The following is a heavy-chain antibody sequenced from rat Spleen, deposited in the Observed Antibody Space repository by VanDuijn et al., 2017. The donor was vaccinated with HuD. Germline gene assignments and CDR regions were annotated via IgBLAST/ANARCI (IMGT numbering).Heavy chain of an antibody. Sequence: EVQLVESGGGLVQPGRSLKLSCVASGFTFSDYGMNWIRQAPGKGLKWIAYISGSSGTTYYADPVKGRFTISRDNVKNTLYLQLSSLKSEDTALYYCARPTTGIPFNYWGQGVMVTVSS. J-gene: IGHJ2*01. CDR1: GFTFSDYG. CDR2: ISGSSGTT. CDR3: ARPTTGIPFNY. V-gene: IGHV5-34*01. D-gene: IGHD1-9*01.